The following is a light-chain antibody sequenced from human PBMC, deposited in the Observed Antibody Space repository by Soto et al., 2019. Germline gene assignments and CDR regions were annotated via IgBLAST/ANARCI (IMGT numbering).Light chain of an antibody. J-gene: IGLJ1*01. CDR3: CSYAGNNYV. V-gene: IGLV2-11*01. Sequence: QSALTQPRSVSGSPGQSVTISCTGTSSDVGGYNYVSWYQQHPGKAPKLMIYDVSKRPSGVPDRFSGSKSGNTASLTISGLQAEDEADYYCCSYAGNNYVFGTGTKLTVL. CDR1: SSDVGGYNY. CDR2: DVS.